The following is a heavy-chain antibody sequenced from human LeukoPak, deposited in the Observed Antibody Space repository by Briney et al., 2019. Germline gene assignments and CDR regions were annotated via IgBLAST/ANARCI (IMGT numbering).Heavy chain of an antibody. CDR1: GFTFSSYS. V-gene: IGHV3-21*01. D-gene: IGHD2-2*01. J-gene: IGHJ6*03. CDR2: ISSSSSYI. CDR3: ARIPVVPAANYYMDV. Sequence: PGGSLRLSCAASGFTFSSYSMNWVRQAPGKGLEWVSSISSSSSYIYYADSVKGRFTISRDNAKNSLYLQMNSLRAEDTAVYYCARIPVVPAANYYMDVWGKGTTVTVSS.